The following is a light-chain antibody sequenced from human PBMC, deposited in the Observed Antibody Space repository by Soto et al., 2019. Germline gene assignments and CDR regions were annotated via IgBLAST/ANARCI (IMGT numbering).Light chain of an antibody. J-gene: IGKJ3*01. CDR3: QHRSGFS. V-gene: IGKV3-11*01. CDR2: DVS. Sequence: EIVLTQSPAIVSLSPGERATLSCRASQSVSTYLAWYQQKPGQAPRLLIHDVSIRATGIPERFSGSGSGTDFTLTISSLEPEDFAVYYCQHRSGFSFGPGTKVDVK. CDR1: QSVSTY.